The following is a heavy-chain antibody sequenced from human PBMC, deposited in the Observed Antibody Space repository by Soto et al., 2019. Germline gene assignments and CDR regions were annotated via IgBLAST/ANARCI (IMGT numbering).Heavy chain of an antibody. CDR2: ISASGGTT. V-gene: IGHV3-23*01. CDR1: GFTFSSYA. D-gene: IGHD2-21*02. CDR3: VMTESGPGGCGGDCY. J-gene: IGHJ4*02. Sequence: EVPLLESGGGLVQPGGSLRLSCAASGFTFSSYAMSWVRQAPGKGLEWVTAISASGGTTYYADSVKGRFTISRDNSENTLYLQMNSLRVEDTAIYYCVMTESGPGGCGGDCYWGQGTLVTVSS.